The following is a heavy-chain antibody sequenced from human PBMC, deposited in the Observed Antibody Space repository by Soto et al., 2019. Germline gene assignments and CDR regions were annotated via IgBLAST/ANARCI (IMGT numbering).Heavy chain of an antibody. CDR1: GYTFSTYY. CDR2: INPSGGGT. CDR3: ARGIPYENSAFYFDY. J-gene: IGHJ4*02. V-gene: IGHV1-46*01. Sequence: ASVKVSCKASGYTFSTYYIHWVRQAPGQGLEWMGVINPSGGGTHYAEEFQDRITLTRDTSTRTLYMELTSLRSEDTAVYYCARGIPYENSAFYFDYWGKGTLVTV. D-gene: IGHD3-22*01.